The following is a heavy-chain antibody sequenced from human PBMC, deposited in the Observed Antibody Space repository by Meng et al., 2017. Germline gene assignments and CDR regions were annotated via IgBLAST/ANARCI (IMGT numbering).Heavy chain of an antibody. Sequence: QLVASGGVLIKPGGSSGLSCAASGFTFSRNWMPWVRQAPGKGLVWVSRINTDGSDTSYADSVKGRFTISRDNAKNTLYLQMNSLRVEDTAVYYCAKLIAPSAYWGQGTLVTVSS. J-gene: IGHJ4*02. CDR2: INTDGSDT. CDR3: AKLIAPSAY. D-gene: IGHD2/OR15-2a*01. V-gene: IGHV3-74*01. CDR1: GFTFSRNW.